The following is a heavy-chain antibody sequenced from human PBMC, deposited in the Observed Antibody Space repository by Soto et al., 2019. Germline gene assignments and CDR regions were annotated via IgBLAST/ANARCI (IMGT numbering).Heavy chain of an antibody. J-gene: IGHJ4*02. Sequence: QVQLQQWGAGLLKPSETLSLTCAVYGGSFSGYYWSWIRQPPGKGLEWIGEINHSGSTNYNPSLKSRVTISVDTSKNQFSLKLSSVTAADTAVYYCACEYSSPRGDYRGQGTLVTVSS. CDR2: INHSGST. CDR1: GGSFSGYY. D-gene: IGHD6-6*01. V-gene: IGHV4-34*01. CDR3: ACEYSSPRGDY.